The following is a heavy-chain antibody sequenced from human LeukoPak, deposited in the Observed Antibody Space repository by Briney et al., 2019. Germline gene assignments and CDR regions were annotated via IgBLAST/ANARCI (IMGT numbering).Heavy chain of an antibody. V-gene: IGHV1-2*02. J-gene: IGHJ4*02. CDR2: INPNSGGT. CDR3: AKETRRYDFWSGYHFDY. CDR1: GYTFTGYY. D-gene: IGHD3-3*01. Sequence: ASVKVSCKASGYTFTGYYMHWVRQAPGQGLEWMGWINPNSGGTNYAQKFQGRVTMTRDTSINTAYMELSRLRSDDTAVYYCAKETRRYDFWSGYHFDYWGQGTLVTVSS.